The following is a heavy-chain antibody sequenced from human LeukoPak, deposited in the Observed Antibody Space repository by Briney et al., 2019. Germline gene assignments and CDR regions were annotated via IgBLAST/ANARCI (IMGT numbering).Heavy chain of an antibody. CDR1: GGSISSYY. CDR2: IYYSGST. J-gene: IGHJ3*02. Sequence: SETLSLTCTVSGGSISSYYWSWIRQPPGKGLEWIGYIYYSGSTNYNPSLKSRVTISVDTSKNQFSLKLSSVTAADTAVYYCARHSYDFWSGYRRHDAFDIWGQGTMVTVSS. D-gene: IGHD3-3*01. CDR3: ARHSYDFWSGYRRHDAFDI. V-gene: IGHV4-59*08.